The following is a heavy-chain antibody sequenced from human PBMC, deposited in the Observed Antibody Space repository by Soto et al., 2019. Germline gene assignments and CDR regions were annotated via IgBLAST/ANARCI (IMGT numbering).Heavy chain of an antibody. J-gene: IGHJ5*02. CDR2: IKPDGSEQ. CDR3: ATVPWTAAAS. V-gene: IGHV3-7*01. Sequence: GGSLRLSCAASGFTFSSNWMNWVRQAPGKGLEWVATIKPDGSEQDYVESVKGRFTISRDNAKYSVHLQMNSLRAEDTAVYYCATVPWTAAASWGQGTLVTVSS. CDR1: GFTFSSNW. D-gene: IGHD6-13*01.